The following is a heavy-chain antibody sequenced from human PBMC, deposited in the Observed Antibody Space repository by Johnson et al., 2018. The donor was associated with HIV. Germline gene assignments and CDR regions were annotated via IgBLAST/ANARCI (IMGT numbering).Heavy chain of an antibody. V-gene: IGHV3-33*01. CDR1: GFTFSTYG. CDR2: MWYDGSNK. CDR3: NDAFDI. Sequence: QVQLVESGGGVVQPGRSLRLSCAASGFTFSTYGMHWVRQAPGKGLEWVAVMWYDGSNKYYADSVKGRFTISRDNSKNTAVCYCARGERGVGNYGADNDAFDIWGQGTMVTVSS. D-gene: IGHD4/OR15-4a*01. J-gene: IGHJ3*02.